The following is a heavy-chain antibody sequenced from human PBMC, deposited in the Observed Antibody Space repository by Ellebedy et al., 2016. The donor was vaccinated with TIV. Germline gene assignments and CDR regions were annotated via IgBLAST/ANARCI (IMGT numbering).Heavy chain of an antibody. CDR3: AREDLLRYFDCGFDP. V-gene: IGHV4-34*01. Sequence: SETLSLTXAVYGGSFSGYYWSWIRQPPGKGLEWIGEINHSGSTNYNPSLKSRVTISVDTSKNQFSLKLSSVTAADTAVYYCAREDLLRYFDCGFDPWGQGTLVTVSS. CDR2: INHSGST. CDR1: GGSFSGYY. J-gene: IGHJ5*02. D-gene: IGHD3-9*01.